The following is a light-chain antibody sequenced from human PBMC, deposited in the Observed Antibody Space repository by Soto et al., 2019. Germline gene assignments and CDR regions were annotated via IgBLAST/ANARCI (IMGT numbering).Light chain of an antibody. Sequence: DDRMTQSPSTLSASVGDRVTITCRASQSIGDWLAWYQQKPGKAPKLLIHRVSRLQSGVPVRFSGSGSETEFTLTINDLQPDDFATYYCQRYNSHLFFFGPGTKVQSK. CDR2: RVS. J-gene: IGKJ3*01. CDR1: QSIGDW. V-gene: IGKV1-5*03. CDR3: QRYNSHLFF.